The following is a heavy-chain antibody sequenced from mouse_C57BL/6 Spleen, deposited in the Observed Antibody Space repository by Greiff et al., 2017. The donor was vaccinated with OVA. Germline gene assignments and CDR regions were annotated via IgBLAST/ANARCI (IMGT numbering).Heavy chain of an antibody. CDR1: GFTFSDYG. CDR3: ARLLLGYAMDY. J-gene: IGHJ4*01. CDR2: ISSGSSTI. D-gene: IGHD4-1*01. V-gene: IGHV5-17*01. Sequence: EVKLVESGGGLVKPGGSLKLSCAASGFTFSDYGMHWVRQAPEKGLEWVAYISSGSSTIYYADTVKGRFTISRDNAKNTLFLQMTSLRSEDTAMYYCARLLLGYAMDYWGQGTSVTVSS.